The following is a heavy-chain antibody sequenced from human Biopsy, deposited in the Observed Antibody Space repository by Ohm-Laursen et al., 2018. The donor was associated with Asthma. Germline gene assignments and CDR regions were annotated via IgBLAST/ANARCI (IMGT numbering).Heavy chain of an antibody. CDR1: GLTFRNYG. CDR3: ARAISSSWWAVEY. V-gene: IGHV3-30*03. J-gene: IGHJ4*02. CDR2: ISFDGSTK. D-gene: IGHD6-6*01. Sequence: SLRLSCSASGLTFRNYGMHWVRQAPGKGLEWVALISFDGSTKYFADSVKGRFTISRDNSKNTLYLQMNGLRAEDTAVYYCARAISSSWWAVEYWGQGTLVTVSS.